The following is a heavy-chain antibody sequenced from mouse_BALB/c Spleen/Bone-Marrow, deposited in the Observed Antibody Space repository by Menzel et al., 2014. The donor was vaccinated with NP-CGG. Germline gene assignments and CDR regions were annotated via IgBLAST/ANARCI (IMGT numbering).Heavy chain of an antibody. CDR1: GFNIKDTY. J-gene: IGHJ4*01. D-gene: IGHD2-10*02. V-gene: IGHV14-3*02. Sequence: VQLKESGAELVKPGASVKLSCTTSGFNIKDTYMHWVKQRPEQGLEWIGRIDPANGNTKYDPKFQGKATITADTSSNTAYLQLSSLTSEDTAVYYRARGIFLYGNFLLDYWGQGTSVTVSS. CDR2: IDPANGNT. CDR3: ARGIFLYGNFLLDY.